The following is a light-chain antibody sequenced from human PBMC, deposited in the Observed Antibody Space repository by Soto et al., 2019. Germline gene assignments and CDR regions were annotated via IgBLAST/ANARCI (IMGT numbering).Light chain of an antibody. V-gene: IGKV1-5*03. CDR1: QSIRSW. CDR2: KAS. J-gene: IGKJ4*01. Sequence: DIQMTQFPSTLSASVGDRVTITCRASQSIRSWLAWYQQKPGKAPNLLIYKASSLPSGVPSRFSGSGYGTEFTLPISSLQPDDIATYYCQQYDSYSTFGGGTKVQIK. CDR3: QQYDSYST.